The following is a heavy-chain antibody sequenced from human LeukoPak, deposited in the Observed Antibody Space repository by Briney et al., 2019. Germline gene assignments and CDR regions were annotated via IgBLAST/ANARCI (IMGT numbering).Heavy chain of an antibody. CDR2: IYSGGST. Sequence: GGSLRLSCAASGFTVSSNYMSGVRQAPGKGLEGLSVIYSGGSTYYADSVKCRFTISRDNSKNTVYLQMNSLRAEDTAVYYCARDVYSSDWYMGVFDYWGQGALVTVSS. CDR1: GFTVSSNY. V-gene: IGHV3-66*01. J-gene: IGHJ4*02. D-gene: IGHD6-19*01. CDR3: ARDVYSSDWYMGVFDY.